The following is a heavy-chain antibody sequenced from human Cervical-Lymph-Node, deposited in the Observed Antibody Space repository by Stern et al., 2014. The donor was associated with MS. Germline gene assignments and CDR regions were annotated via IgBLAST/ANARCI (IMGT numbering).Heavy chain of an antibody. Sequence: VQLVESGAEVKQPGASVKVSCKASGYTFTSDDINWVRQVPGQGLEWMGWMIPDSGDTGYAQSFRGKFTITRDLSINTAYMEMSSLKFEDTAVYYCTRGWSAWGQGTLVTVSS. CDR3: TRGWSA. CDR1: GYTFTSDD. V-gene: IGHV1-8*01. J-gene: IGHJ4*02. D-gene: IGHD3-3*01. CDR2: MIPDSGDT.